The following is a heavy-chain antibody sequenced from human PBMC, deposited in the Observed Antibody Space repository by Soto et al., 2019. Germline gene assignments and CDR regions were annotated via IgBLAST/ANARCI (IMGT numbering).Heavy chain of an antibody. CDR1: GGTFSSYA. V-gene: IGHV1-69*06. D-gene: IGHD6-13*01. CDR2: IIPIFGTA. Sequence: SVKVSCKASGGTFSSYAISWVRQAPGQGLEWMGGIIPIFGTANYAQKFQGRVTITADKSTSTAYMELSSLRSEDTAVYYCARGKIAAAGWENNWFDPWGQGTLVTVSS. J-gene: IGHJ5*02. CDR3: ARGKIAAAGWENNWFDP.